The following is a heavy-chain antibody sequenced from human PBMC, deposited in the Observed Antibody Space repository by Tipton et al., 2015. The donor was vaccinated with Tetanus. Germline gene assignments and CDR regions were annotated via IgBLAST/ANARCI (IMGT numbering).Heavy chain of an antibody. V-gene: IGHV3-9*01. D-gene: IGHD2-2*01. J-gene: IGHJ6*02. CDR1: GFTFDDYA. CDR3: TRPLGYCSSTSCYYYYGMDV. CDR2: ISWNSGSI. Sequence: SLRLSCAASGFTFDDYAMHWVRQAPGKGLEWVSGISWNSGSIGYADSVKGRFTISRDNAKNSLYLQMNSLRAEDTALYYCTRPLGYCSSTSCYYYYGMDVWGQGTTVTVSS.